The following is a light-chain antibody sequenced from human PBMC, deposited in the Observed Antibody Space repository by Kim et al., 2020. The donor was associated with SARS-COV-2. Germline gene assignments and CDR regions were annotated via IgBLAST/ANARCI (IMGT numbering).Light chain of an antibody. J-gene: IGKJ4*01. V-gene: IGKV3-20*01. CDR1: QSVSSSY. Sequence: APGERATLSCRASQSVSSSYLAWYQQKPGQAPRLLIYGTSTRATGIPDRFSGSGSGTDFTLTISRLESEDFAVYYCQQYGSSPLTFGGGTKVEIK. CDR2: GTS. CDR3: QQYGSSPLT.